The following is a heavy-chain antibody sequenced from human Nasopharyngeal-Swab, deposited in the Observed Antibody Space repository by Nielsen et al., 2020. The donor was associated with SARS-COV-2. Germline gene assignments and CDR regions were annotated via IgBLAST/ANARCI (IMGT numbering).Heavy chain of an antibody. CDR2: IYTSGST. D-gene: IGHD3-3*01. CDR1: GGSISSGSYY. CDR3: ARDPITYYDFWSGYWTGGMDV. Sequence: LSCTVSGGSISSGSYYWSWIRQPAGKGLEWIGRIYTSGSTNYNPSLKSRVTISVDTSKNQFSLKLSSVTAADTAVYYCARDPITYYDFWSGYWTGGMDVWGQGTTVTVSS. V-gene: IGHV4-61*02. J-gene: IGHJ6*02.